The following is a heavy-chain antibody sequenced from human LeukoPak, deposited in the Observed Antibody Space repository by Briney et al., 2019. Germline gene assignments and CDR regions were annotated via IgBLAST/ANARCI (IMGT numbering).Heavy chain of an antibody. CDR1: VGFYIGYY. CDR2: INHSGCT. V-gene: IGHV4-34*01. Sequence: SETLSLTCAVCVGFYIGYYWSGIRQPTSKGREGIGEINHSGCTNHNPSLKRRVTLSADTSKTQSSLKLNSVTAADTTVYYCARVTTMVRGVISYYYYGMAGCGKGTSVTVSA. D-gene: IGHD3-10*01. CDR3: ARVTTMVRGVISYYYYGMAG. J-gene: IGHJ6*01.